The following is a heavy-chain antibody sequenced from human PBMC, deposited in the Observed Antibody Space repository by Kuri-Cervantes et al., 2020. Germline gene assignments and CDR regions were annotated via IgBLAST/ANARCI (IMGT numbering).Heavy chain of an antibody. D-gene: IGHD3-10*01. CDR1: GYSFTSYW. CDR3: ARRRGYYYGSGMDFDY. Sequence: KVSCKGSGYSFTSYWIGWVRQMPGKGLEWMGIIYPGDSDTRYSPSFQGQVTISADKSISTAYLQWSSLKASDTATYYCARRRGYYYGSGMDFDYWGQGTLVTVSS. CDR2: IYPGDSDT. V-gene: IGHV5-51*01. J-gene: IGHJ4*02.